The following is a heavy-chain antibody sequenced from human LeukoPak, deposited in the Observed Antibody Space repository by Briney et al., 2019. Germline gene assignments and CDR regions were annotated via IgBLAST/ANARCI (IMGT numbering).Heavy chain of an antibody. D-gene: IGHD3-10*01. CDR1: GFTFRTYS. CDR3: ARRITMVRGVIIIDYYGMDV. J-gene: IGHJ6*02. CDR2: ISSHSIYI. V-gene: IGHV3-21*04. Sequence: GGSLRLSCEASGFTFRTYSMNWVRQAPGKGLEWVSTISSHSIYIYYADSLKGRFTISRDNSKNTLYLQMNSLRAEDTAVYYCARRITMVRGVIIIDYYGMDVWGQGTTVTVSS.